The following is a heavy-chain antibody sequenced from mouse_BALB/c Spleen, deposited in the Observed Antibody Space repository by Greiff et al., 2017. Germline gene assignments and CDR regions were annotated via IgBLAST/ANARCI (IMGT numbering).Heavy chain of an antibody. CDR3: ARGDGYYDFDY. J-gene: IGHJ2*01. D-gene: IGHD2-3*01. CDR2: IWSGGST. CDR1: GFSLTSYG. Sequence: QVQLQQSGPGLVQPSQSLSITCTVSGFSLTSYGVHWVRQSPGKGLEWLGVIWSGGSTDYNAAFISRLSISKDNSKSQVFFKMNSLQANDTAIYYCARGDGYYDFDYWGQGTTLTVSS. V-gene: IGHV2-2*02.